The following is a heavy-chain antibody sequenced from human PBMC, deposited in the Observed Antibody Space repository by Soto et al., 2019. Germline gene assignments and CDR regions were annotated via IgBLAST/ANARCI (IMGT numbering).Heavy chain of an antibody. CDR1: GGSISSYY. D-gene: IGHD3-22*01. CDR3: ARARYYYDSSGYYASMPGWFDS. Sequence: PSETLSLTCTVSGGSISSYYWSWIRQPPGKGLEWIGYIYYSGSTNYNPSLKSRVTISVDTSKNQFSLKLSSVTAADTAVYYCARARYYYDSSGYYASMPGWFDSWGQGTLVIVSS. CDR2: IYYSGST. J-gene: IGHJ5*01. V-gene: IGHV4-59*01.